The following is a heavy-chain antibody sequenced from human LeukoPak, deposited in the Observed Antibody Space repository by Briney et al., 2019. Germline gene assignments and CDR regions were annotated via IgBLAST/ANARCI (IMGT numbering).Heavy chain of an antibody. CDR2: IYYSGST. J-gene: IGHJ4*02. CDR1: VGSISSYY. D-gene: IGHD5-24*01. V-gene: IGHV4-59*01. Sequence: SETLSLTCTVSVGSISSYYGSWIRQPPGKGLEWIGYIYYSGSTNYNPSLKSRVTISVDTSKNQFSLKLSSVTAADTAVYYCASLEMATRSLDYWGQGTLVTVSS. CDR3: ASLEMATRSLDY.